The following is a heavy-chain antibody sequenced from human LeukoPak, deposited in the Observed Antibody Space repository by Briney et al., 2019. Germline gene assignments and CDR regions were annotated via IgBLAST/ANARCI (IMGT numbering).Heavy chain of an antibody. D-gene: IGHD2-21*02. CDR1: GYTFTSYG. CDR2: ISAYNGNT. V-gene: IGHV1-18*01. J-gene: IGHJ6*03. CDR3: ARLYCGGDCYSSQYYYYYMDV. Sequence: ASVKVSCKASGYTFTSYGISWVRQAPGQGLEWMGWISAYNGNTNYAQKLQGRVTMTTDTSTSTAYMELRSLRSEDTAVYYCARLYCGGDCYSSQYYYYYMDVWGKGTTVTVSS.